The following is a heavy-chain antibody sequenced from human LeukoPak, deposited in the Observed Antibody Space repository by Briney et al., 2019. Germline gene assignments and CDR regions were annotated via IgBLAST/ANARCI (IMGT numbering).Heavy chain of an antibody. D-gene: IGHD3-10*01. CDR2: IYSGGST. CDR3: AAAHGSATRFDY. V-gene: IGHV3-53*01. Sequence: GGSLRLSCAASGCTVSSNYMSWVRQAPGKGLEWVSVIYSGGSTYYADSVKGRFTISRDNSKNTLYLQMNSLRAEDTAVYYCAAAHGSATRFDYWGQGTLVTVSS. J-gene: IGHJ4*02. CDR1: GCTVSSNY.